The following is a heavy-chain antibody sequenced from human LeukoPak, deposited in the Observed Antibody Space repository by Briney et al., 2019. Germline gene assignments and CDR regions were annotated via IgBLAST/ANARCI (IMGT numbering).Heavy chain of an antibody. J-gene: IGHJ4*02. CDR2: ISAYNGNT. CDR3: ARDGSGYSYGWFDY. Sequence: ASVKVSCKASGYTFTSYGISWVRQAPGQGLEWMGWISAYNGNTNYAQKLQGRVTMTTDTSTSTAYMEPRSLRSDDTAVYYCARDGSGYSYGWFDYWGQGTLVTVSS. D-gene: IGHD5-18*01. V-gene: IGHV1-18*01. CDR1: GYTFTSYG.